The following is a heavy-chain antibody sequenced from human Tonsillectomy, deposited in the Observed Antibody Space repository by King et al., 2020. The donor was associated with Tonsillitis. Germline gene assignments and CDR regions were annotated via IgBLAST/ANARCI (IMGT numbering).Heavy chain of an antibody. Sequence: QLVQSGAEVKKPGESLKISCKGSGYIFTSNWIGWVRQMPGKGLEWMGIIYPDDSDTRYSPSFQGQVTISADKSISTAYLQWSSLKASDTAMYFCARHTSGVPSPFDFWGQGTLVTVSS. V-gene: IGHV5-51*01. J-gene: IGHJ4*02. CDR2: IYPDDSDT. CDR3: ARHTSGVPSPFDF. CDR1: GYIFTSNW. D-gene: IGHD3-10*01.